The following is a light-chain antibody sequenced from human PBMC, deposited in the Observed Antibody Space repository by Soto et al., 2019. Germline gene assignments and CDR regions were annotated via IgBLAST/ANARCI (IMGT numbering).Light chain of an antibody. V-gene: IGKV3-11*01. Sequence: EIVLTQSPATLSLSPGERATLSCRASQSVSSYLAWYQQKPGQAPRLLIYDASNRATGIPARFSGSGSGTDFTLPLRSLEPEEFAIYYCQQRSNRPPVTFGGGTKVEIK. CDR2: DAS. CDR3: QQRSNRPPVT. J-gene: IGKJ4*01. CDR1: QSVSSY.